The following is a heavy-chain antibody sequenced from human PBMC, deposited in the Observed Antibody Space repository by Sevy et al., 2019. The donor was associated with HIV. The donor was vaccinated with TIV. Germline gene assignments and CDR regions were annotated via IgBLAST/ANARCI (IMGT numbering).Heavy chain of an antibody. CDR3: ARDTYYYDSSGYRPDYYYYMDV. J-gene: IGHJ6*03. CDR2: IIPIFGTA. V-gene: IGHV1-69*06. CDR1: GGTFSSYA. D-gene: IGHD3-22*01. Sequence: ASVKVSCKASGGTFSSYAISWVRQAPGQGLEWMGGIIPIFGTANYAQKFQGRVTITADKSTSTAYMELISLRSEDTAVYYCARDTYYYDSSGYRPDYYYYMDVWGKGTTVTVSS.